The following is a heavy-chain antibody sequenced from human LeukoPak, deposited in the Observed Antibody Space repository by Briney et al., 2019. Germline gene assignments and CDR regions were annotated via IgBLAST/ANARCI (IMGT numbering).Heavy chain of an antibody. V-gene: IGHV4-59*01. CDR3: VKRAGTYFDY. CDR1: GGSISSYY. CDR2: IYYSGST. Sequence: SETLSLTCTVSGGSISSYYWSWIRQPPGKGLEWIGYIYYSGSTNYNPSLKSRATISIDTSKNQFSLRLSSVSAADTALYYCVKRAGTYFDYWGQGILVTVSS. D-gene: IGHD1-26*01. J-gene: IGHJ4*02.